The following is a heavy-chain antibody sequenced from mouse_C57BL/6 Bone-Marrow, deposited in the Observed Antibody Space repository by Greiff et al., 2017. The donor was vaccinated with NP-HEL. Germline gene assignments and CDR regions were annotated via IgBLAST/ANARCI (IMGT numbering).Heavy chain of an antibody. CDR3: ARGGLYYGSSFAMDY. J-gene: IGHJ4*01. Sequence: VKLQESGAELARPGASVKLSCKASGYTFTSYGISWVKQRTGQGLEWIGEIYPRSGNTYYNEKFKGKATLTADKSSSTAYMELRSLTSEDSAVYFCARGGLYYGSSFAMDYWGQGTSVTVSS. D-gene: IGHD1-1*01. CDR2: IYPRSGNT. V-gene: IGHV1-81*01. CDR1: GYTFTSYG.